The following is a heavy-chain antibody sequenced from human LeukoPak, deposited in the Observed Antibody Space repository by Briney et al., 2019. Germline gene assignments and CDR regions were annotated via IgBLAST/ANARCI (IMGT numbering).Heavy chain of an antibody. D-gene: IGHD3-3*01. CDR1: GFTFRSYA. Sequence: GGSLGLSCAASGFTFRSYAMSWVRQAPGKGLEWVSAISGSGGSTHYADSVKGRFTISSDNSKNTLYLQMNSLRVEDTAVYYCAKDGTSRYDFWSGSYSHYYYYYMDVWGEGTTVTVSS. CDR2: ISGSGGST. CDR3: AKDGTSRYDFWSGSYSHYYYYYMDV. J-gene: IGHJ6*03. V-gene: IGHV3-23*01.